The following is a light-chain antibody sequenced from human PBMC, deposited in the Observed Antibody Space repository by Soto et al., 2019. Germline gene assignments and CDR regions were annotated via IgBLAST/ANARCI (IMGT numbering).Light chain of an antibody. V-gene: IGKV3-20*01. CDR2: GTS. CDR1: QPAPTMY. J-gene: IGKJ2*01. Sequence: DIVLTQSPGSLSLSPGERATLSCRTSQPAPTMYLAWYQQKPGQAPRLLIYGTSIRATGIPDSFAAIGSGTDFTVTVSSLAPEDAAGYYCQQYGDSRYMFGQGTRVEI. CDR3: QQYGDSRYM.